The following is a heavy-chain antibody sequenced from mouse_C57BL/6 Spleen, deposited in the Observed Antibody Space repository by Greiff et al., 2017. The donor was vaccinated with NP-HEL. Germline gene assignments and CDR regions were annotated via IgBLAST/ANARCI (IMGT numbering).Heavy chain of an antibody. J-gene: IGHJ4*01. D-gene: IGHD2-4*01. CDR3: VRYDYDDAMDY. Sequence: EVKLVESGGGLVQPKGSLKLSCAASGFSFNTYAMNWVRQAPGKGLEWVARIRSKSNNYATYYADSVKDRFTISRDDSENMLYLQMNNLKTEDTAMYYCVRYDYDDAMDYWGQGTSVTVSS. CDR1: GFSFNTYA. CDR2: IRSKSNNYAT. V-gene: IGHV10-1*01.